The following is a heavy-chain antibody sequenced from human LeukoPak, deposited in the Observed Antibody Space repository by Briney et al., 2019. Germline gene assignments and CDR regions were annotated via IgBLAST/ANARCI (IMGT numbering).Heavy chain of an antibody. Sequence: PGGSLRLSCAASGFTFNYFWMHWVRQVPGKGPVWVSGINHDGTATYYADSVKGRFTFSRDNAKNTVYLQMNGLRAEDTSVYFCATVSEYWGQGTLVTVSS. CDR2: INHDGTAT. J-gene: IGHJ4*02. CDR3: ATVSEY. V-gene: IGHV3-74*01. CDR1: GFTFNYFW.